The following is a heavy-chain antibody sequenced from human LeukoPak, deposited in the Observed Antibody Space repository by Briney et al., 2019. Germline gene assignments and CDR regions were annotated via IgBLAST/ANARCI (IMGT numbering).Heavy chain of an antibody. D-gene: IGHD3-10*01. V-gene: IGHV3-21*06. CDR3: ARKEGSGSLDYYYHYMDV. J-gene: IGHJ6*03. Sequence: GGSLRLSCAASGFSFSDYTINWVSQAPGKGLEWVSSLSSGPGYRSYADSVRGRFTISRDNAENSLYLQMNSLRVEDTAVYYCARKEGSGSLDYYYHYMDVWGKGITVTVSS. CDR1: GFSFSDYT. CDR2: LSSGPGYR.